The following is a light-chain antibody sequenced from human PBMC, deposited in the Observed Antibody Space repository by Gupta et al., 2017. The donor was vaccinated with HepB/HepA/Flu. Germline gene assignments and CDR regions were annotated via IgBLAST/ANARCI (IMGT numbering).Light chain of an antibody. Sequence: AIRMTQSPSSFSASTGDRVTITCRASQGISSYLAWYQQKPGKAPKLLIYAASTLQSGVPSRFSGSGSGTDFTLPISCLQSEDFATYYCQQDDSYPRTFGQGTKVEIK. CDR1: QGISSY. CDR2: AAS. J-gene: IGKJ2*01. V-gene: IGKV1-8*01. CDR3: QQDDSYPRT.